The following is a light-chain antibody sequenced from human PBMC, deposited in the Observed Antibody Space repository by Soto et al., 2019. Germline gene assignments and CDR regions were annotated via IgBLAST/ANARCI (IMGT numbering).Light chain of an antibody. CDR2: DAF. Sequence: EIVLTQSPATLSLSPGERATLSCRASQSVGRYLAWYQHKPGQPPRLLIYDAFIRATGIPARFSGSGSGTDFTLTISSLEPEDFAIYYCQQRSIWLTFDGGTKVEVK. J-gene: IGKJ4*01. CDR1: QSVGRY. CDR3: QQRSIWLT. V-gene: IGKV3-11*01.